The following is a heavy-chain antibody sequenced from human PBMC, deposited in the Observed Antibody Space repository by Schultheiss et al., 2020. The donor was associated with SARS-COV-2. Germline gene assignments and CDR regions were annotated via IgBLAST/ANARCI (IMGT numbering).Heavy chain of an antibody. CDR2: IDYSGST. CDR3: ARLKEPFPYYHYGMDV. D-gene: IGHD1-14*01. Sequence: SETLSLTCTVSGGSISSYYWSWIRQPPGKGLEWIGYIDYSGSTKYNPSLKSRVTISIDTSKNHFSLRLSTVTAADTAVYYCARLKEPFPYYHYGMDVWGQGTTVTVSS. V-gene: IGHV4-59*08. CDR1: GGSISSYY. J-gene: IGHJ6*02.